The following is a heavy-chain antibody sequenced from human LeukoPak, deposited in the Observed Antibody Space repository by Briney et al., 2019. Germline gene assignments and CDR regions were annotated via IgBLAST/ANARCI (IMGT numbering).Heavy chain of an antibody. CDR3: AGRYCSSTSCYSDY. V-gene: IGHV3-30*02. J-gene: IGHJ4*02. D-gene: IGHD2-2*02. CDR2: IRDDGSNT. Sequence: PGGSLRLSCAASGFTFSSYGMHWVSQAPGKGLEWVSFIRDDGSNTYYADSVKGRFTISRDNSKNTLYLQMNSLRAEDTAVYYCAGRYCSSTSCYSDYWGQGTLVTVSS. CDR1: GFTFSSYG.